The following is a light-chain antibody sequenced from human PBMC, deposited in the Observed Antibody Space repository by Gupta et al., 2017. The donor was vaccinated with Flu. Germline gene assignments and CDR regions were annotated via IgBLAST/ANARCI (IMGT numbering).Light chain of an antibody. V-gene: IGKV2-30*02. CDR1: QSLLHTAGNTY. CDR3: MQDIHWPRT. J-gene: IGKJ1*01. CDR2: RVS. Sequence: VVMIQSPSPLPVTLGQPASISCRSSQSLLHTAGNTYLNWFLQRPGQAPRRLFSRVSVRAPGVPDRFSGSGSGTDFTLKISRLEAEDVGVYYCMQDIHWPRTFGQGTKVDIK.